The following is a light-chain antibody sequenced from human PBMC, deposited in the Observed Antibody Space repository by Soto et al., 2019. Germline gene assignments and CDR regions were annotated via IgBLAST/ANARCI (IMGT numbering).Light chain of an antibody. CDR3: SSYTSSSTVVV. V-gene: IGLV2-14*01. CDR1: SSDVGGYNY. CDR2: DVS. Sequence: QSALTQPASVSGSPGQSITISCTGTSSDVGGYNYVSWYQQHPGKAPKLMIYDVSNRPSGVSNRFSGSKSGNTASLTISGLQAEDEDDYYCSSYTSSSTVVVFGGGALLTVL. J-gene: IGLJ2*01.